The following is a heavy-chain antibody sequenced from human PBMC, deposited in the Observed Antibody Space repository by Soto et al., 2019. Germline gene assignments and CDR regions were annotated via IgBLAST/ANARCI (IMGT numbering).Heavy chain of an antibody. D-gene: IGHD6-13*01. CDR3: AKEPSSSWYRVWFDP. V-gene: IGHV3-23*01. CDR2: ISGSGGST. CDR1: GFTFSSYA. Sequence: GGSLRLSCASSGFTFSSYAKSLVRQAPGKGLEWVSAISGSGGSTYYADSVKGRFTISRDNSKNTLYLQMNSLRAEDTAVYYCAKEPSSSWYRVWFDPWGQGTLVTVSS. J-gene: IGHJ5*02.